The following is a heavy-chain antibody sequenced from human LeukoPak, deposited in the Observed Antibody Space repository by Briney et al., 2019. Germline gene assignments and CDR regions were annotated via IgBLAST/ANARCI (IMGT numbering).Heavy chain of an antibody. Sequence: ASVKVSCKAFGDTFSSYAISWVRQAPGQGLEWMGWINPNSGGTNYAQKFQGRVTMTRDTSISTAYMELSRLRSDDTAVYYCARQDLYISGYFFVICGQGTLVTVSS. D-gene: IGHD5-18*01. V-gene: IGHV1-2*02. CDR3: ARQDLYISGYFFVI. CDR2: INPNSGGT. CDR1: GDTFSSYA. J-gene: IGHJ1*01.